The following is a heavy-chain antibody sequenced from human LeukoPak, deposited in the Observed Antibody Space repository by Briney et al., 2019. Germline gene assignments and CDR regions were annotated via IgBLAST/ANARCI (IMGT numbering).Heavy chain of an antibody. D-gene: IGHD3-3*01. CDR1: GFTFSSYG. J-gene: IGHJ4*02. V-gene: IGHV3-30*03. CDR2: TSCDGNVQ. CDR3: TRKFYEYYFDF. Sequence: GGSLRLSCAASGFTFSSYGMHWVRQAPGKGLEWVAVTSCDGNVQYYADSVKGRFTISRDNSKNTLYLQMNSLRTEDTAIYYCTRKFYEYYFDFWGQGTLVTVSS.